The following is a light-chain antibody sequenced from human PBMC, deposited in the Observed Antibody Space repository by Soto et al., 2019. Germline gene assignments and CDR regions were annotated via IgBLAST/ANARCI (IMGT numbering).Light chain of an antibody. CDR3: QHYGSSPYT. CDR2: GAL. V-gene: IGKV3-20*01. Sequence: EIVLTQSPGTLSLSPGERATLSCRASQSVSSTYLGWYQQKPGQAPRLLIYGALSRATGIPDRFSGSGSGTDYTLTITRLEPEDFAVYYCQHYGSSPYTFGQGNKLEIK. J-gene: IGKJ2*01. CDR1: QSVSSTY.